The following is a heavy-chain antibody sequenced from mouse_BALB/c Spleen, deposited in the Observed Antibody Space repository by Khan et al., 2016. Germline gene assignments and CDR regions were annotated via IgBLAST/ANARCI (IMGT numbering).Heavy chain of an antibody. Sequence: QVQLKQSGAELARPGASVKLSCKASGYTFTTYWMQWVKQRPGQGLEWIGAIYPGDGDTRYTQKFKGKDTLTADKSSSTAYMQLSSLASEDSAVYYCARGNSYYDYDYWGQGTTLTVSS. J-gene: IGHJ2*01. CDR3: ARGNSYYDYDY. D-gene: IGHD2-4*01. CDR1: GYTFTTYW. V-gene: IGHV1-87*01. CDR2: IYPGDGDT.